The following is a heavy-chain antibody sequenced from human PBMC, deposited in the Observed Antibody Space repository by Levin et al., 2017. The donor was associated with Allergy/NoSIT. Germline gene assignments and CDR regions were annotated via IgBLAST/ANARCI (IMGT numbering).Heavy chain of an antibody. CDR3: ARDSRDILTGYSLFDY. CDR2: IYSGGST. CDR1: GFTVSSNY. Sequence: PGGSLRLSCAASGFTVSSNYMSWVRQAPGKGLEWVSVIYSGGSTYYADSVKGRFTISRDNSKNTLYLQMNSLRAEDTAVYYCARDSRDILTGYSLFDYWGQGTLVTVSS. D-gene: IGHD3-9*01. V-gene: IGHV3-66*01. J-gene: IGHJ4*02.